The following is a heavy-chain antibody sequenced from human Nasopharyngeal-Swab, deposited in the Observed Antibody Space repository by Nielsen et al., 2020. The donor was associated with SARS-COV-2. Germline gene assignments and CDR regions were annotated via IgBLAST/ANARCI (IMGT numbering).Heavy chain of an antibody. Sequence: SETLSLTCTASGGSISSSSYYWGWIRQPPGKGLEWIGSIYYSGSTYYNPSLNSRVTISVDTSKNQFSLKLRYVTATDTAVYYCARGSSATLYYYYYGLDVWGQGTTVTVSS. CDR3: ARGSSATLYYYYYGLDV. V-gene: IGHV4-39*01. J-gene: IGHJ6*02. CDR2: IYYSGST. CDR1: GGSISSSSYY. D-gene: IGHD6-13*01.